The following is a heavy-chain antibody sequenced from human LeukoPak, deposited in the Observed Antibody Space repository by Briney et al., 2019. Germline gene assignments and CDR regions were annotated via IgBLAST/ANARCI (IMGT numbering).Heavy chain of an antibody. CDR1: GGSISSSNYY. D-gene: IGHD2-2*01. Sequence: SETLSLTCTVSGGSISSSNYYWGWIRQPPGKGLEWIGCIHYSGSTYYNPSLKSRVTISVDTSKNQFSLRLSSVTAADTAVYYCARVVPAAQGDYWGQGTLVTVSS. J-gene: IGHJ4*02. V-gene: IGHV4-39*07. CDR2: IHYSGST. CDR3: ARVVPAAQGDY.